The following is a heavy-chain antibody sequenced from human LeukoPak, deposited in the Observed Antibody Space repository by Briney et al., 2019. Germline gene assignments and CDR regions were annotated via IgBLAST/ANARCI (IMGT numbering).Heavy chain of an antibody. Sequence: RPGGSLRLSCAASGFTFDDYGMSWVRQAPGKGLEWVSGINWNGGSTGYADSVKGRFTISRDNAKNSLYLQMNSLRAEDTAVYYCARDPPRQWLVSDARIPGYWGQGTLVTVSS. CDR1: GFTFDDYG. D-gene: IGHD6-19*01. CDR2: INWNGGST. J-gene: IGHJ4*02. V-gene: IGHV3-20*04. CDR3: ARDPPRQWLVSDARIPGY.